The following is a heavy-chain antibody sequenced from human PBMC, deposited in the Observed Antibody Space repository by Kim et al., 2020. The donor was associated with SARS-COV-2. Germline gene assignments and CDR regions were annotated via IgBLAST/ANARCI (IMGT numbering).Heavy chain of an antibody. J-gene: IGHJ4*02. Sequence: SETLSLTCTVSGYSISSGYYWGWIRQPPGKGLEWIGSIYHSGSTYYNPSLKSRVTISVDTSKNQFSLKLSSVTAADTAVYYCARGNTVTTGYFDYWGQGT. V-gene: IGHV4-38-2*02. D-gene: IGHD4-17*01. CDR2: IYHSGST. CDR3: ARGNTVTTGYFDY. CDR1: GYSISSGYY.